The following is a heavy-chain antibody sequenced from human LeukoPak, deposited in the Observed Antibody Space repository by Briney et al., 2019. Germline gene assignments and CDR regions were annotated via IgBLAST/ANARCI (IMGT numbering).Heavy chain of an antibody. CDR1: GFTFSGSA. CDR3: TMLPIAAAGTGDDY. Sequence: GGSLRLSCAASGFTFSGSAMHWVRQASGKGLEWVGRIRSKANSYATAYAASVKGRFTISRDDSKNTAYLQMNSLKTEDTAVYYCTMLPIAAAGTGDDYWGQGTLVTVSS. V-gene: IGHV3-73*01. J-gene: IGHJ4*02. CDR2: IRSKANSYAT. D-gene: IGHD6-13*01.